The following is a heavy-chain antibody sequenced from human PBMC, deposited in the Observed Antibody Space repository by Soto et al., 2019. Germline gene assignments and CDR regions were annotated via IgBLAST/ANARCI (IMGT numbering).Heavy chain of an antibody. Sequence: EVQLVESGGGLVQPGGSLRLSCVASGFTFSSYWMHWVRQAPGKGLVWVSRISRDGTITTYADSVKGRFTVSRDNDKTTLYLQMSSLRADATAFYYCVRDPPGNGFDSWGQGTLVTVSS. CDR1: GFTFSSYW. V-gene: IGHV3-74*01. J-gene: IGHJ5*01. CDR2: ISRDGTIT. CDR3: VRDPPGNGFDS.